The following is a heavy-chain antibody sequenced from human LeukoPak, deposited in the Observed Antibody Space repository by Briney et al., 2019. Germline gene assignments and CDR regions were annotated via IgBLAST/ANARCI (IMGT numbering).Heavy chain of an antibody. J-gene: IGHJ5*02. V-gene: IGHV4-59*11. CDR1: GGSISSHF. D-gene: IGHD2-2*01. Sequence: NPSETLSLTCTVSGGSISSHFWTWIRQPPGKGREWMGYTYYSGTTNYNPSLKSRLSISGDTSKHEFSLRLSSVTAVDTGVYYCARAFLECSRASCINWFDPWGQGTLVTVSS. CDR3: ARAFLECSRASCINWFDP. CDR2: TYYSGTT.